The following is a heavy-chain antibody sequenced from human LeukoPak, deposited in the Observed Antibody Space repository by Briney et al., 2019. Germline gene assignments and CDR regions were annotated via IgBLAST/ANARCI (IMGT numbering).Heavy chain of an antibody. CDR2: IDPSDSYT. J-gene: IGHJ5*02. CDR3: ARHGATGSFDP. CDR1: GYSFTSYW. D-gene: IGHD1-1*01. Sequence: GESLKISCKGSGYSFTSYWIGWVRQRPGKGLEWMGRIDPSDSYTNYSPSFQGHVTISADKSISTAYLQWSSLKASDTAIYYCARHGATGSFDPWGQGTLVTVSS. V-gene: IGHV5-10-1*01.